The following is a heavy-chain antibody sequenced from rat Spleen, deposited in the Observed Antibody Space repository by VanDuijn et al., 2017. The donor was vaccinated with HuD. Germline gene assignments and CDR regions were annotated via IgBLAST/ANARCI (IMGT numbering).Heavy chain of an antibody. V-gene: IGHV5-25*01. Sequence: EVQLVESGGGLVQPGRSLKLSCAVSGFTFSNYDMAWVRQAPTKGLEWVASITTGGGSTYYRDSVKGRFTVSRDNAKSTLYLQMDSLRAEDTATYYCARRGGSYFDYWGQGVMVTLSS. J-gene: IGHJ2*01. CDR3: ARRGGSYFDY. D-gene: IGHD1-12*02. CDR1: GFTFSNYD. CDR2: ITTGGGST.